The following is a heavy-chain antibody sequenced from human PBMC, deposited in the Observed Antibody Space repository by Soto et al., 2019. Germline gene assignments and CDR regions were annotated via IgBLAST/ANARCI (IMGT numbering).Heavy chain of an antibody. CDR3: ARDVSGPGATYVMDV. D-gene: IGHD2-2*01. V-gene: IGHV1-46*01. J-gene: IGHJ6*02. CDR1: GYICISHC. CDR2: INPGGGRT. Sequence: ASVKVSCKASGYICISHCIYWVRQAPGQGLQWMGIINPGGGRTAYAQKFQGRVTLTRDMSTSTVYMELTSLTYDDTAVYYCARDVSGPGATYVMDVWGQGTTVTVSS.